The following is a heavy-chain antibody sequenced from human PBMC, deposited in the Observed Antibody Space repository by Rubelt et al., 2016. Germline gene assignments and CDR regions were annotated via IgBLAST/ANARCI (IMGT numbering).Heavy chain of an antibody. CDR1: GYTFTSYG. CDR3: ARDGGAGILTF. Sequence: QVQLVQSGAEVKKPGASVKVSCKASGYTFTSYGISWVRQAPGQGLEWMGWISANNRHTNNAQNFKGRVTLTTDTSTRTSDMELRSLRSDDTAVYYCARDGGAGILTFWGQGTLVTVSS. CDR2: ISANNRHT. D-gene: IGHD3-16*01. J-gene: IGHJ4*02. V-gene: IGHV1-18*01.